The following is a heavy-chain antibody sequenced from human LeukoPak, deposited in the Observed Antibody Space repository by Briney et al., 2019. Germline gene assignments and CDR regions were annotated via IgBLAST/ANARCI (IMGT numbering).Heavy chain of an antibody. CDR1: GGSLSGYY. D-gene: IGHD3-22*01. Sequence: SETLSLTCAVYGGSLSGYYWSWIRQPPGKGLEWIGEINHSGSTNYNPSLKSRVTISVDTSKNQFSLKLSSVTAADTAVYYCARGLLSTRRITMIVSFLGTPHDAFDIWGQGTMVTVSS. J-gene: IGHJ3*02. CDR2: INHSGST. CDR3: ARGLLSTRRITMIVSFLGTPHDAFDI. V-gene: IGHV4-34*01.